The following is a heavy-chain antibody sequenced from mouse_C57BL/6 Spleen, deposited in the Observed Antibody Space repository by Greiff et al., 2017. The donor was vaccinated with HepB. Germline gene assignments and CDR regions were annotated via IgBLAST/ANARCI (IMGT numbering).Heavy chain of an antibody. CDR2: INYDGSST. J-gene: IGHJ3*01. Sequence: EVKLMESEGGLVQPGSSMKLSCTASGFTFSDYYMAWVRQVPEKGLEWVANINYDGSSTYYLDSLKSRFIISRDNAKNILYLQMSSLKSEDTATYYCARVELAWFAYWGQGTLVTVSA. D-gene: IGHD4-1*01. CDR1: GFTFSDYY. CDR3: ARVELAWFAY. V-gene: IGHV5-16*01.